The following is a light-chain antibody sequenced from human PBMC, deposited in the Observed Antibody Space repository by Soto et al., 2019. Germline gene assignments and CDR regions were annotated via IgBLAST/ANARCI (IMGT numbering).Light chain of an antibody. CDR2: EVS. Sequence: QSALTQPASVSGSPGQSITISCTGTSSDVGGYKYVSWYQHHPGKAPKLMVYEVSNRPPGVSNRFSGSKSGNTASLTISGLQAEDEADYYCSSYTSIYTYVFGTGTKVTVL. J-gene: IGLJ1*01. CDR3: SSYTSIYTYV. CDR1: SSDVGGYKY. V-gene: IGLV2-14*01.